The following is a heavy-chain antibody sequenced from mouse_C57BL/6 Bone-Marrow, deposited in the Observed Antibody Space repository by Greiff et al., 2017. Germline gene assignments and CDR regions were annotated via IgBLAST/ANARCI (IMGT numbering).Heavy chain of an antibody. J-gene: IGHJ1*03. Sequence: EVKLVESGGGLVQPGGSLKLSCAASGFTFSDYYMYWVRQTPEKRLEWVAYISNGGGSTYYPDTVKGRFTISRDNAKNTLYLQMSRLKSEDTARYYFARLRGYYGSSYWYFDVWGTGTTVTVSS. V-gene: IGHV5-12*01. D-gene: IGHD1-1*01. CDR1: GFTFSDYY. CDR2: ISNGGGST. CDR3: ARLRGYYGSSYWYFDV.